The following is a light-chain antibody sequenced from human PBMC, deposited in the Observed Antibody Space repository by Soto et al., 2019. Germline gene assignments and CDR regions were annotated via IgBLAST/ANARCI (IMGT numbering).Light chain of an antibody. CDR3: QQYNSWSRT. J-gene: IGKJ1*01. V-gene: IGKV3-15*01. CDR2: GAS. Sequence: EIVMTQSPATLSVSPGERATLSCRASQSVSSSLAWYQQKPGQAPRLLIYGASTRATGIPARFSGSGSGTEFTLNINSLQSKDFAVYYCQQYNSWSRTFGQVTQGEIK. CDR1: QSVSSS.